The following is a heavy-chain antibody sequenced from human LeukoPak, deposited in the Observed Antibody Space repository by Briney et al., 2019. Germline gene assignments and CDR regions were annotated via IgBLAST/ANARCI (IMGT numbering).Heavy chain of an antibody. CDR3: AREESSGWYRGVVDY. Sequence: GGSLRLSCAASGFTFNDYAMHWVCQAPGKGLEWVAVISYDGSNKYYADSVKGRFTISRDNSKNTLYLQMNSLRAEDTAVYYCAREESSGWYRGVVDYWGQGTLVTVSS. CDR1: GFTFNDYA. V-gene: IGHV3-30-3*01. D-gene: IGHD6-19*01. J-gene: IGHJ4*02. CDR2: ISYDGSNK.